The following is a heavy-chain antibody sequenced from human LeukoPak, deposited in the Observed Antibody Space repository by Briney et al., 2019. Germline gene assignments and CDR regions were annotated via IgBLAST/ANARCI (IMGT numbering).Heavy chain of an antibody. CDR3: ARVGLSISGRPGAFDI. CDR2: ISYGGST. CDR1: GGTINSGSFY. Sequence: SETLSLTCTVSGGTINSGSFYWGWIRPPPGQGLEWIGSISYGGSTYYNPSLKSRVTIPVDTSKNQFSLKLSSVTAEDTAVYYCARVGLSISGRPGAFDICGQGTMVTVSS. V-gene: IGHV4-39*07. D-gene: IGHD6-19*01. J-gene: IGHJ3*02.